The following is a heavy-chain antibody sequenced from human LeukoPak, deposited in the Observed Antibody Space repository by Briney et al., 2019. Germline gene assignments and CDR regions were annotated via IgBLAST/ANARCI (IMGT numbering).Heavy chain of an antibody. Sequence: ASVKVSCKASGYTFTGYYMHWVRQAPGQGLEWKGRINPNSGGTNYAQKFQGRVTMTRDTSISTAYMELSRLRSDDTAVYYCARADYYDSSGYYYGLDIWGQGTMVTVSS. D-gene: IGHD3-22*01. V-gene: IGHV1-2*06. CDR1: GYTFTGYY. CDR2: INPNSGGT. CDR3: ARADYYDSSGYYYGLDI. J-gene: IGHJ3*02.